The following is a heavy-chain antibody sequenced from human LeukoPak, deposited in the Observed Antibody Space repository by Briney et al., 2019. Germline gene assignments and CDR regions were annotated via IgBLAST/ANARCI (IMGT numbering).Heavy chain of an antibody. V-gene: IGHV1-2*02. J-gene: IGHJ4*02. CDR1: GYTFTGYY. Sequence: ASVKVSCKASGYTFTGYYMHWVRQAPGQGLEWMGWINPNSGGTNYAQKFQGRVTMTRDTSISTAYMELSRLRSDDTAVYYCARDWGSGSYWDQVGGYWGQGTLVTVSS. CDR2: INPNSGGT. D-gene: IGHD1-26*01. CDR3: ARDWGSGSYWDQVGGY.